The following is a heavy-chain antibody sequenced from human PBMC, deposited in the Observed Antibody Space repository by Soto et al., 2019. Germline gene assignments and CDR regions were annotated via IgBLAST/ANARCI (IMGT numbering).Heavy chain of an antibody. CDR2: INQDGSVK. J-gene: IGHJ4*02. CDR1: GFSMSDYW. D-gene: IGHD2-2*01. Sequence: GGSLRLSCAASGFSMSDYWMSWVRQAPGKGLEWVANINQDGSVKYYVDSVKGRFTISRDYAKHSVYLQMNSLTAEDTAVYYCARAVAGASSYWGQGTVVTVSS. CDR3: ARAVAGASSY. V-gene: IGHV3-7*01.